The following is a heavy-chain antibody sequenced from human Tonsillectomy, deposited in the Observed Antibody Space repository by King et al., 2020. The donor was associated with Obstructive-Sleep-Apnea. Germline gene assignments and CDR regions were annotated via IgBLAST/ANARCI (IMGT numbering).Heavy chain of an antibody. D-gene: IGHD1-26*01. CDR3: VPGAWGASYYFDY. V-gene: IGHV3-64D*06. J-gene: IGHJ4*02. CDR2: ISSNGGST. CDR1: GVTFSSYA. Sequence: VQLVESGGGLVQPGGSLRLSCSASGVTFSSYAMHWVRQAPGKGLEYVSAISSNGGSTYYADSVKGRFTISRDNSKNTLYLQMSSLGAEDTAVYYCVPGAWGASYYFDYWGQGTLVTVSS.